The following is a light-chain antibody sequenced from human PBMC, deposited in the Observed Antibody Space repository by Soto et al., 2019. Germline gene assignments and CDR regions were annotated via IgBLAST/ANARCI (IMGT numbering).Light chain of an antibody. J-gene: IGLJ3*02. CDR1: SSNIESNY. Sequence: QSVLTQPPSVSAAPGQKVTISCSGGSSNIESNYVSWYQQVPGTAPKLVIYDNNNRPSAIPDRFSGSKSGTSATLGITGLQTGDEADYYCATWDNTLRAWVFGGGTKLTVL. CDR3: ATWDNTLRAWV. V-gene: IGLV1-51*01. CDR2: DNN.